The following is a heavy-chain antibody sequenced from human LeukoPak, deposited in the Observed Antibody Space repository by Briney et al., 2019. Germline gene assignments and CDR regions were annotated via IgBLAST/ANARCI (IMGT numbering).Heavy chain of an antibody. Sequence: ASVKVSCKASGYTFTSYGISWVRQAPGQGLEWMGWISAYNGNTNYVQKLQGRVTMTTDTSTSTAYMELRSLRSDDTAVYYCARDLGYNRGEDAFDIWGQGTMVTVST. CDR3: ARDLGYNRGEDAFDI. V-gene: IGHV1-18*01. D-gene: IGHD1-1*01. J-gene: IGHJ3*02. CDR1: GYTFTSYG. CDR2: ISAYNGNT.